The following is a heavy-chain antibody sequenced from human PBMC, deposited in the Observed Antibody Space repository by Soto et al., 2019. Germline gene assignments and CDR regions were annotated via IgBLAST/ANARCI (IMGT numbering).Heavy chain of an antibody. CDR1: GYSFTSYY. D-gene: IGHD3-10*01. J-gene: IGHJ4*02. V-gene: IGHV1-46*03. CDR3: ARGFGELSYFDY. Sequence: QVQLVQSGAEVKKPGASVKVSCKASGYSFTSYYIHWVRQAPGQGLEWMGIINPSGGSTSYAQKFQGRVTVTRDTSTSTVYMELSSLRSEDTAVYYCARGFGELSYFDYWGQGTLVTVSS. CDR2: INPSGGST.